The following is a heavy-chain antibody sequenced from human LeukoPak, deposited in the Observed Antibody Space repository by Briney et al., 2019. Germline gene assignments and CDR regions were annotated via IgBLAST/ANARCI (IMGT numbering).Heavy chain of an antibody. J-gene: IGHJ4*02. CDR2: IRGSGGST. Sequence: GGPLRLSCAASVLPLRSYAMSWVRQAPGEGLEWVSAIRGSGGSTYYADSVKDRFTISRDNSKNTLYLEMNSLRAEDTAVYYCAKDLGESYGEFDYWGQGTLVTVSS. D-gene: IGHD1-26*01. V-gene: IGHV3-23*01. CDR3: AKDLGESYGEFDY. CDR1: VLPLRSYA.